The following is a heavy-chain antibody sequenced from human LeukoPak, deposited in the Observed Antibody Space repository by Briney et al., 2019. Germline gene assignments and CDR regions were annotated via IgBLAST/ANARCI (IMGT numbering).Heavy chain of an antibody. CDR2: ISSSDGNTK. J-gene: IGHJ4*02. Sequence: PGGSLRLSCATSGFTFTSCGMHWVRQASGRGLEWVAGISSSDGNTKYYADSVKGRFTISRDNSLNTVSLEMNSLRADDTAVYYWAKWSGNRPLYYFDYWGQGTLVTVSS. D-gene: IGHD3-3*01. CDR3: AKWSGNRPLYYFDY. V-gene: IGHV3-30*18. CDR1: GFTFTSCG.